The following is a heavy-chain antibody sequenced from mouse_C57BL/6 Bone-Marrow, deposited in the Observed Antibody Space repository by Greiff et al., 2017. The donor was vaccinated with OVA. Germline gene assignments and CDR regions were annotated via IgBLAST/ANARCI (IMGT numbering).Heavy chain of an antibody. Sequence: QVQLQQSGAELAKPGASVKLSCKASGYTFTSYWMHWVKQRPGQGLEWLGYINPSSGYTKYNQKFKDKAPLTADKSSSTAYMQLSSLTYEDSAVYYCARRDDYYGSSDWYFDVWGTGTTVTVSS. V-gene: IGHV1-7*01. J-gene: IGHJ1*03. CDR1: GYTFTSYW. CDR2: INPSSGYT. D-gene: IGHD1-1*01. CDR3: ARRDDYYGSSDWYFDV.